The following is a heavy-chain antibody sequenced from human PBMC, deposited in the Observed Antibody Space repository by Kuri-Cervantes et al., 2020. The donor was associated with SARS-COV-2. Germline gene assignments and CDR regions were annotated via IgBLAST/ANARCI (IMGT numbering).Heavy chain of an antibody. D-gene: IGHD2-15*01. V-gene: IGHV4-39*01. CDR1: GDSISSGGYY. CDR2: IYYSGST. J-gene: IGHJ5*02. Sequence: SETLSLTCTVSGDSISSGGYYWSWIRQPPGKGLEWIGSIYYSGSTYYNPSLKSRVTISVDTSKNQFSLKLGSVTAADTAVYYCARQEVVAATNWFDPWGQGTLVTVSS. CDR3: ARQEVVAATNWFDP.